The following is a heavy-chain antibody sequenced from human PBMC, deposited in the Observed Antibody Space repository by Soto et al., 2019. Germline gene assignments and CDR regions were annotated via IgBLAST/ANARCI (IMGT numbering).Heavy chain of an antibody. Sequence: EVQLVESGGGLVKPGGSLRLSCAASGFSFRTTWMAWVRQAPGKGLEWVGRIKSKSAGETTDYADPVKGRFTISRDDSKDTLYLHMDSLETGDTAVYYCSTGSPFSGSVFYYWGQGTLVTVSS. CDR2: IKSKSAGETT. D-gene: IGHD1-26*01. J-gene: IGHJ4*02. V-gene: IGHV3-15*05. CDR3: STGSPFSGSVFYY. CDR1: GFSFRTTW.